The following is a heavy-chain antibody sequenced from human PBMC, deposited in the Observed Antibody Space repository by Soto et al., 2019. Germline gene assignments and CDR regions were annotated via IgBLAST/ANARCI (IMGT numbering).Heavy chain of an antibody. J-gene: IGHJ2*01. D-gene: IGHD3-22*01. Sequence: QVQLVESGGGVVQPGRSLRLSCAASGFTFSSYGMHWVRQAPGKGLEWVAVIWYDGRNKYYGDSVKGRCTIHRDNSKNTLYLQMNSLRAEDTAVYYCARDGPYDRSGYYSAYFDLWGRGTLVTVSS. CDR3: ARDGPYDRSGYYSAYFDL. CDR2: IWYDGRNK. V-gene: IGHV3-33*01. CDR1: GFTFSSYG.